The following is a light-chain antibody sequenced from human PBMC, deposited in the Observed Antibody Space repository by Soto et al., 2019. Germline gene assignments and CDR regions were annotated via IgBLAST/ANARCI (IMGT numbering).Light chain of an antibody. J-gene: IGKJ5*01. Sequence: EVVLTQSPGTLSLSPGERATLSCRASQSVSSSYLAWYQQKPGQVPSLLIYGASTRASGIPARFSGSGSGTEFTLTISSLQSEDFAVYYCQQYNNWITFGQGTRLEI. CDR1: QSVSSSY. CDR2: GAS. CDR3: QQYNNWIT. V-gene: IGKV3-15*01.